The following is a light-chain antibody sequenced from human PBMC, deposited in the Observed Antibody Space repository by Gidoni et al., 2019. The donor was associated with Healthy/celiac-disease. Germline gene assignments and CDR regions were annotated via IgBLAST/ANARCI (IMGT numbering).Light chain of an antibody. V-gene: IGKV3-20*01. CDR1: QSVSSSY. CDR3: QQYGSSPLLT. CDR2: GAS. Sequence: IVLTPSPGTLSLSPGERATLSCRASQSVSSSYLAWYQQKPGQAPRLLIYGASSRATGIPDRFSGSGSGTDFTLTISRLEPEDFAVYYCQQYGSSPLLTFXGXTKVEIK. J-gene: IGKJ4*01.